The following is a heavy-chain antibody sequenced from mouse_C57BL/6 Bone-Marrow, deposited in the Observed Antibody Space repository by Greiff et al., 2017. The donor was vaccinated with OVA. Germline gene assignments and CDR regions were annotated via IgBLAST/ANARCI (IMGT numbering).Heavy chain of an antibody. CDR2: IYPGSGNP. D-gene: IGHD4-1*01. V-gene: IGHV1-84*01. CDR3: TRGDWDYFDY. CDR1: GYTFTDYY. Sequence: QVQLQQSGPELVKPGASVKISCKASGYTFTDYYINWVKQRPGQGLAWIGWIYPGSGNPKYNEKFKGKATLTVDTSSSTAYMQLSSLTSEYSAVYFCTRGDWDYFDYWGQGTTLTVSS. J-gene: IGHJ2*01.